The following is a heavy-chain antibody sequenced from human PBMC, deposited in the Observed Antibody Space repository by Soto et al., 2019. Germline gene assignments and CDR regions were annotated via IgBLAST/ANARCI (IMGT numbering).Heavy chain of an antibody. CDR1: GGSISSYY. CDR2: IYYSGST. V-gene: IGHV4-59*01. Sequence: SETLSLTCTVSGGSISSYYWSWIRQPPGKGLEWIGYIYYSGSTNYNPSLKSRVTISVDTSKNQFSLKLSSVTAADTAVYYCARVDLDVGYFQHWGQGTLVTVS. CDR3: ARVDLDVGYFQH. D-gene: IGHD5-12*01. J-gene: IGHJ1*01.